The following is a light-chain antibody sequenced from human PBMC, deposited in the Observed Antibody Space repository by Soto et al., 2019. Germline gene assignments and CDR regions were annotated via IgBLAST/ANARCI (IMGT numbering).Light chain of an antibody. CDR2: DVS. J-gene: IGLJ1*01. V-gene: IGLV2-11*01. CDR1: SSDVGGYNY. Sequence: QSALTQPRSVSGSPGQSVTISCTGTSSDVGGYNYVSWYQQHPGKAPKLMIYDVSKRPSGVPDRVSGSKSGNTASLTISGLQAEDEADYSCCSSAGSDSYVFGTGTKVTVL. CDR3: CSSAGSDSYV.